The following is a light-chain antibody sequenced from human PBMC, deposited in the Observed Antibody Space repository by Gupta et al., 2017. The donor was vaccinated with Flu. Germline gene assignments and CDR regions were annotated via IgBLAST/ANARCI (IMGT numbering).Light chain of an antibody. V-gene: IGLV2-11*03. CDR3: CSHAVTFYV. Sequence: SGSPGQSVTISCTGTNSDYVSWYQQHPDNAPRLIIYDVSERPSGVPDRFSGSKSGNTASLTISGLQAEDEADYYCCSHAVTFYVFGPGTEVTVL. CDR1: NSDY. CDR2: DVS. J-gene: IGLJ1*01.